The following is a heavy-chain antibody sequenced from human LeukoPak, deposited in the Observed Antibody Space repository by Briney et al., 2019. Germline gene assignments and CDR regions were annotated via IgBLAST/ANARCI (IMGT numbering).Heavy chain of an antibody. CDR3: ARDNRKQRLVGYYYYGMDV. V-gene: IGHV4-59*01. Sequence: SETLSLTCTVSGGSISSYYWSWIRQPPGMGLEWIGYIYYSGSTNYNPSLKSRVTISVDTSKNQFSLKLSSVTAADTAVYYCARDNRKQRLVGYYYYGMDVWGQGTTVTVSS. CDR1: GGSISSYY. CDR2: IYYSGST. D-gene: IGHD6-13*01. J-gene: IGHJ6*02.